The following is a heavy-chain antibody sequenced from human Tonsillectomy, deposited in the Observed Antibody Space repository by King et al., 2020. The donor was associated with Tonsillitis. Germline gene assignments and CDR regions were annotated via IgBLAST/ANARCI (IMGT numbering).Heavy chain of an antibody. Sequence: VQLVESGGGVVQPGGSLRLSCVASGFTFSSYDSHWVRQAPGKGLEWVAFIRYDGNYIYYADSVKGRFAISRDNSKNTLYLQMNSLRIEDTAVYYCAKEVGGGIWGNYRVGAFDYWGQGTLVTVSS. CDR3: AKEVGGGIWGNYRVGAFDY. CDR1: GFTFSSYD. V-gene: IGHV3-30*02. D-gene: IGHD3-16*02. J-gene: IGHJ4*02. CDR2: IRYDGNYI.